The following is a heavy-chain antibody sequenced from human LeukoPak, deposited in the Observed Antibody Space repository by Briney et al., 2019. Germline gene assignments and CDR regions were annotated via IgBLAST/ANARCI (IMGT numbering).Heavy chain of an antibody. CDR3: ARIGGGSWRNPGYWFDP. J-gene: IGHJ5*02. V-gene: IGHV4-39*01. CDR2: SYYGGSA. D-gene: IGHD2-15*01. Sequence: SETLSLTCAVSGASISSASDYWGWIRQPPGKGLEWLVSSYYGGSAYDNPSRRSGVTISVDTSKTQFSLKLTSVTAADTAVYYCARIGGGSWRNPGYWFDPWGQGNLVTVSS. CDR1: GASISSASDY.